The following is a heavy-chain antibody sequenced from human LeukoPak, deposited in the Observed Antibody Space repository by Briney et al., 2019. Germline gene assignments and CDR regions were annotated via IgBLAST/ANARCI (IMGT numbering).Heavy chain of an antibody. CDR1: GGSIGSYY. D-gene: IGHD6-6*01. Sequence: SETLSLTCTVSGGSIGSYYWSWIRQPPGKGLEWIGYIYTSGSTNYNPSLKSRVTISVDTSKNQFSLKLSSVTAADTAVYYCARHRGYSSSPFDYWGQGTLVTVSS. CDR3: ARHRGYSSSPFDY. J-gene: IGHJ4*02. CDR2: IYTSGST. V-gene: IGHV4-4*09.